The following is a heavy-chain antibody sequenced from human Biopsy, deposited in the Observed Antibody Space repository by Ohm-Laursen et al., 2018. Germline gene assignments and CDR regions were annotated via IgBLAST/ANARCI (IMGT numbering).Heavy chain of an antibody. CDR2: ISYSRDT. J-gene: IGHJ3*02. Sequence: SETLSLTCTVSGGSISGSSWSWIRQAPGKGLEWIGYISYSRDTNHNPTLKSHIAISVDTPKNYFSLKLTSVTAADTAVYYCAKHGSGWTGDDAFHIWGQGTMVTVPS. CDR1: GGSISGSS. V-gene: IGHV4-59*08. CDR3: AKHGSGWTGDDAFHI. D-gene: IGHD6-19*01.